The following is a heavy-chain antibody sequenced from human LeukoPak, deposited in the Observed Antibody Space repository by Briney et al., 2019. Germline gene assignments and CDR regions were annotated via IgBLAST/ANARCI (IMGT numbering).Heavy chain of an antibody. J-gene: IGHJ4*02. V-gene: IGHV3-53*01. CDR1: GFTVSSNY. CDR2: IYSGGST. Sequence: PGGSLRLSCAASGFTVSSNYMSWVRQAPGKGLEWVSVIYSGGSTYYADSVKGRFTISRDNSKNTLYLQMNSLRAEDTAVYYCAKAAGYSSPLPIFDYWGQGTLVTVSS. CDR3: AKAAGYSSPLPIFDY. D-gene: IGHD6-19*01.